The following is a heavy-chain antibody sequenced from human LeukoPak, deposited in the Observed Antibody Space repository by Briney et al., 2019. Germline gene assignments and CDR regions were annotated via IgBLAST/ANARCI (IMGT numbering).Heavy chain of an antibody. J-gene: IGHJ3*02. CDR2: IYSGGST. Sequence: GGSLRLSCAASGFTVSSNYMSWVRQAPGKGLEWVSVIYSGGSTYYADSVKGRFTISRDNSKNTLYLQMNSLRAEDTAVYYCAKDRDYYGSGSPDAFDIWGQGTMVTVSS. CDR1: GFTVSSNY. V-gene: IGHV3-66*01. D-gene: IGHD3-10*01. CDR3: AKDRDYYGSGSPDAFDI.